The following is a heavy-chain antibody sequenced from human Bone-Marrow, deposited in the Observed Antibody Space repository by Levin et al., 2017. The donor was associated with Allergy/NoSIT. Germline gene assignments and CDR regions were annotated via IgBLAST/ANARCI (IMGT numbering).Heavy chain of an antibody. J-gene: IGHJ3*02. CDR3: AREWVYCSSTSCFNDAFDI. Sequence: GESLKISCAASGFTFSSYAMHWVRQAPGKGLEWVAVISYDGSNKYYADSVKGRFTISRDNSKNTLYLQMNSLRAEDTAVYYCAREWVYCSSTSCFNDAFDIWGQGTMVTVSS. CDR1: GFTFSSYA. CDR2: ISYDGSNK. D-gene: IGHD2-2*01. V-gene: IGHV3-30-3*01.